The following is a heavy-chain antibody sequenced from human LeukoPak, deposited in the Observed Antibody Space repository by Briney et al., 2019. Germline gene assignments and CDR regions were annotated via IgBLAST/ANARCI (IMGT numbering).Heavy chain of an antibody. D-gene: IGHD6-13*01. V-gene: IGHV3-23*01. CDR1: GFTFSDYA. Sequence: PGGSLRLSCVASGFTFSDYAMTWVRQAPGKGLEWVSAISDNGVNTYSADSVKGRFTISRDNAKNTLSLQMKSLRAEDTAMYYCAKSPSTGKVSAAVRYFDHWGQATLVTVSS. J-gene: IGHJ4*02. CDR3: AKSPSTGKVSAAVRYFDH. CDR2: ISDNGVNT.